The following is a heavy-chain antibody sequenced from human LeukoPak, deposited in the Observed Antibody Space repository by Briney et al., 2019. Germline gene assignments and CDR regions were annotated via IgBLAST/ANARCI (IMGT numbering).Heavy chain of an antibody. Sequence: ASVKVSCKASDYTFTNYGISWVRQAPGQGLEWMGWISAYNGNTYYAQKLQGRVTVTTDTSTSTAYMELRSLRSDDTAVYYCARVRQQWLDSKGYFDHWGQGTLVTVSS. D-gene: IGHD6-19*01. CDR3: ARVRQQWLDSKGYFDH. CDR1: DYTFTNYG. J-gene: IGHJ4*02. V-gene: IGHV1-18*01. CDR2: ISAYNGNT.